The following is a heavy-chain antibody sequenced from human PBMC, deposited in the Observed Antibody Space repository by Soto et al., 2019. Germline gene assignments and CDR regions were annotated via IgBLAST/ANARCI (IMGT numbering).Heavy chain of an antibody. Sequence: QVQLVESGGGVVQPGGSLSLSCAASGFTFSGYAMHWVRQAPGKGLEWVAIIYYDGSNTFYADSVKGRFTISRDNSKNPLYLQINSLRAEATGVYYCARRTGSGSSGVYGMDFWGPGTTVTVS. CDR1: GFTFSGYA. CDR2: IYYDGSNT. J-gene: IGHJ6*02. V-gene: IGHV3-33*01. D-gene: IGHD3-22*01. CDR3: ARRTGSGSSGVYGMDF.